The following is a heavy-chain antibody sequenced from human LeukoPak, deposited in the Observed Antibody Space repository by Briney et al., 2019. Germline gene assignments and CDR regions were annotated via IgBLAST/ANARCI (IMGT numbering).Heavy chain of an antibody. Sequence: GGSLRLSCAASGFTFSSYSMNWVRQAPGKGLEWMANIQQDGSEKYYVDSVKGRFTISRDNAKNSLYLQMNSLRAEDTAVYYCAKSPARIAARHFDYWGQGTLVTVSS. CDR2: IQQDGSEK. V-gene: IGHV3-7*03. D-gene: IGHD6-6*01. CDR3: AKSPARIAARHFDY. J-gene: IGHJ4*02. CDR1: GFTFSSYS.